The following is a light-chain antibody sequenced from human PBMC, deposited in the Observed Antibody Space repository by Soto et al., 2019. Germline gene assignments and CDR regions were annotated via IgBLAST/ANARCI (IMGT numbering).Light chain of an antibody. CDR2: EVS. CDR3: CAYAGRSTPVI. J-gene: IGLJ1*01. V-gene: IGLV2-23*02. CDR1: SSGVGSYNL. Sequence: SVLPQPASVSGSPGQSITISCTGPSSGVGSYNLVSWYQQHPGKAPQRLIDEVSKRPSGGSNRGSGSRSGNTASLTSSGRQAEDEADDYCCAYAGRSTPVICGTGTKRTVL.